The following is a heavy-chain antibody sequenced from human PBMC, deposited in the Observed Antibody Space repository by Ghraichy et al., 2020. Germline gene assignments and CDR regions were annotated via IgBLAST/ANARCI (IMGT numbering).Heavy chain of an antibody. Sequence: GGSLRLSCAASGFTFSRYWMSWVRQAPGKGLEWVANTRQDGSENYYVDSVKGRFTISRDNAKNSLYLQMNSLRAEDTAVYYCARGDYYDSSGYYIDAFDIWGQGTMVTGAS. CDR1: GFTFSRYW. V-gene: IGHV3-7*01. D-gene: IGHD3-22*01. J-gene: IGHJ3*02. CDR3: ARGDYYDSSGYYIDAFDI. CDR2: TRQDGSEN.